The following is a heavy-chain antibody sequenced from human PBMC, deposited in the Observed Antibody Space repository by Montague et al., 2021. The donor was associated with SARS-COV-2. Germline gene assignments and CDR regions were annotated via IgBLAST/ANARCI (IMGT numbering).Heavy chain of an antibody. V-gene: IGHV4-59*01. CDR3: AREDRWNWFDP. Sequence: SETLSLTCSVSGGSISSDYWSWIRQSPRKGLEWIGYIYYRGTTTYNPSLKSRVTFSVDTSTNQFSLKLISVTAADTAVYFCAREDRWNWFDPWGQGVLVTVSS. CDR2: IYYRGTT. D-gene: IGHD5-24*01. J-gene: IGHJ5*02. CDR1: GGSISSDY.